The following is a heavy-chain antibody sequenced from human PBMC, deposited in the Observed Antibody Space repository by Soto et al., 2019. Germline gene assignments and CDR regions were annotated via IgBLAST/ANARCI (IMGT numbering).Heavy chain of an antibody. Sequence: PGGSLRLSCAASGFSFSSYGVHWVRQAPGKGLEWVAVIWHDGSKTYYADSVKGRLIISRDNSKNTLYVQINSLRAEDRGVYFCARGSIVAAEYGMDVWGHGTTVTVSS. CDR1: GFSFSSYG. D-gene: IGHD6-13*01. CDR2: IWHDGSKT. V-gene: IGHV3-33*01. CDR3: ARGSIVAAEYGMDV. J-gene: IGHJ6*02.